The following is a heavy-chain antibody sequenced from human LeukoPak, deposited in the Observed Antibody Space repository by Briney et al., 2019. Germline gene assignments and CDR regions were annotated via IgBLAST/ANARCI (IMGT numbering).Heavy chain of an antibody. Sequence: SETLSLTCTVSGGSISSGSYYWSWIRQPAGKGLEWIGRIYSSGSTNYNPSLKSRVTISLDTSKNQFSLKLSSVTAADTAVYYCAGRFGELLALYFDYWGQGTLVTVSS. J-gene: IGHJ4*02. V-gene: IGHV4-61*02. CDR3: AGRFGELLALYFDY. D-gene: IGHD3-10*01. CDR1: GGSISSGSYY. CDR2: IYSSGST.